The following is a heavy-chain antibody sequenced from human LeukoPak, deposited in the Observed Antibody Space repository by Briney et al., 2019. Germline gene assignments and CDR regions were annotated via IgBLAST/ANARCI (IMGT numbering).Heavy chain of an antibody. CDR2: ICGSGGCT. V-gene: IGHV3-23*01. D-gene: IGHD3-22*01. CDR3: AKGVISGYYYINDAFEI. CDR1: GFTFSSYA. Sequence: PGGSLRLSCAASGFTFSSYAMSWVRQAPGKGLEWVSLICGSGGCTYYADSVKGRFTISRDNSKSTLYLQMNSLRAEDTAVYYCAKGVISGYYYINDAFEIWGQGTMVTVSS. J-gene: IGHJ3*02.